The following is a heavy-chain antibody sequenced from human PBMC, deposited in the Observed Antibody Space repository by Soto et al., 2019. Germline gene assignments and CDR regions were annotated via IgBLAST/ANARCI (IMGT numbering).Heavy chain of an antibody. V-gene: IGHV4-59*01. D-gene: IGHD3-3*01. CDR3: ARGRYDFWSRKSDYFDY. J-gene: IGHJ4*02. CDR2: IYYSGST. CDR1: GGSISSYY. Sequence: SETLSLTCTVSGGSISSYYWSWIRQPPGKGLEWIGYIYYSGSTNYNPSLKSRVTISVDTSKNQFSLKLSSVTAADTAVYYCARGRYDFWSRKSDYFDYWGQGTLVTVSS.